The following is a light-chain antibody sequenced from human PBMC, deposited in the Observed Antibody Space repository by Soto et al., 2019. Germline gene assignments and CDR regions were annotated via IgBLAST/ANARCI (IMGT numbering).Light chain of an antibody. J-gene: IGKJ1*01. V-gene: IGKV1-5*03. CDR3: QQYKSYWT. CDR2: EAS. CDR1: QSITSW. Sequence: DIPMTQSPATLSASVGDSVTITCRASQSITSWLAWYQLKPGKAPKLLIHEASNLHSGVSSRFTGSGSGTDFTLTITSLQPEDFATYYCQQYKSYWTFGQGTRVDLK.